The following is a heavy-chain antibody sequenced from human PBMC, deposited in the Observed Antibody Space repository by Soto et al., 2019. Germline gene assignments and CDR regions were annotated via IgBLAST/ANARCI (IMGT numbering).Heavy chain of an antibody. D-gene: IGHD2-21*01. CDR1: GGSIRPSRSY. J-gene: IGHJ5*02. CDR2: IFYSGST. V-gene: IGHV4-39*01. Sequence: QLQLLESGPGLVKASETLSLTCSVSGGSIRPSRSYWAWIRQPPGKGLEWLANIFYSGSTFYNPSLASRVSVSVDRSKNEFSLKLRSVTAADTAVYYCARQPTTGDTDLWFDPWRQGTLVTVSS. CDR3: ARQPTTGDTDLWFDP.